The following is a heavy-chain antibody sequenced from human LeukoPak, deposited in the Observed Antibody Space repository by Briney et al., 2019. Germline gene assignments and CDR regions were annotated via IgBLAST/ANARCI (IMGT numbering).Heavy chain of an antibody. Sequence: GGSLRLSCAASGFTFDDYGLHWVRQVPGKGLEWVSGINYQRATFDADSVKGRFTISKDNAKSLLFLLMDSLGPEDSALYYCVKDAGIAARPWYFDSWGQGTQVIVSS. CDR1: GFTFDDYG. CDR3: VKDAGIAARPWYFDS. CDR2: INYQRATF. V-gene: IGHV3-9*01. J-gene: IGHJ4*02. D-gene: IGHD6-6*01.